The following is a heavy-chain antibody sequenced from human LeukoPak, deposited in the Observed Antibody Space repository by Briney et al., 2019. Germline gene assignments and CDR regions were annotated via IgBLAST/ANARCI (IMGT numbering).Heavy chain of an antibody. Sequence: GGSQRLSCAASGFTFSTYAMSWVRHAPGKGLEWVPGISGSGGRTDYAVSVKGRFTISRDNPKNTLYVQMNSLRGEHTAVYFCAKDSATMILLFLFDYWGQGALVTVSS. D-gene: IGHD3-22*01. V-gene: IGHV3-23*01. CDR3: AKDSATMILLFLFDY. CDR1: GFTFSTYA. J-gene: IGHJ4*02. CDR2: ISGSGGRT.